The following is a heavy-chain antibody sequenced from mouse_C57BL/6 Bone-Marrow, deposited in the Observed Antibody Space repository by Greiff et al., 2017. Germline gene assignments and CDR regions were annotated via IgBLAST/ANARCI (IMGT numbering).Heavy chain of an antibody. D-gene: IGHD1-1*01. CDR2: IDPANGNT. CDR3: ARCPYYYGSSYWYFDV. Sequence: VQLQQSVAELVRPGASVKLSCTASGFNIKNTYMHWVKQRPEQGLEWIGRIDPANGNTKYAPKFQGKATITADPSSNTAYLQLSSLTSEDTAIYYCARCPYYYGSSYWYFDVWGTGTTVTVSS. J-gene: IGHJ1*03. CDR1: GFNIKNTY. V-gene: IGHV14-3*01.